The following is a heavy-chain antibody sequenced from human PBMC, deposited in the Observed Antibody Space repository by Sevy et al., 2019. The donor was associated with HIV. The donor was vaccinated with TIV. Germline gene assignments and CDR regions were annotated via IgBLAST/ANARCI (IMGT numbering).Heavy chain of an antibody. D-gene: IGHD3-22*01. CDR2: ISRSGSTI. CDR1: GFTFSDYY. CDR3: ARENTMIEEPGWFDP. Sequence: GGSLRLSCAASGFTFSDYYMSWIRQAPGKGLEWVSYISRSGSTINYADSLKGRFTISRDNAKNSLYLQINSLRAEDTAVYYWARENTMIEEPGWFDPWGQGTLVTVSS. V-gene: IGHV3-11*01. J-gene: IGHJ5*02.